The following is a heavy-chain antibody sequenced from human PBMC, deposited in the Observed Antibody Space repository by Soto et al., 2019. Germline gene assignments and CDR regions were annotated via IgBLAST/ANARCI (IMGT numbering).Heavy chain of an antibody. CDR1: GGTFSSYA. V-gene: IGHV1-69*13. CDR2: IIPIFGTA. J-gene: IGHJ6*02. D-gene: IGHD3-22*01. CDR3: AKYYYDSSGYYSDYYYGMDV. Sequence: SVKVSCKASGGTFSSYAISWVRQAPGQGLEWMGGIIPIFGTANYAQKFQGRVTITADESTSTAYMELSSLRSEDTAVYYCAKYYYDSSGYYSDYYYGMDVWGQGTTVTVS.